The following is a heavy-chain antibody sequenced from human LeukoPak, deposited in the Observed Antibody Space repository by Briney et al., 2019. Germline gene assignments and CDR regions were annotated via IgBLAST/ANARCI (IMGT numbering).Heavy chain of an antibody. D-gene: IGHD5-24*01. J-gene: IGHJ6*02. CDR2: ISYDGSDK. V-gene: IGHV3-30*18. CDR3: AKDGRDGYTFRYYYGMDV. CDR1: GFTFSSYG. Sequence: GGSLRLSCAASGFTFSSYGIHWVRQAPGKGLEWVAIISYDGSDKYYADSVKGRFTISRDNSKSTLDLQMNSLRTEDTAVYYCAKDGRDGYTFRYYYGMDVWGQGTTVTVSS.